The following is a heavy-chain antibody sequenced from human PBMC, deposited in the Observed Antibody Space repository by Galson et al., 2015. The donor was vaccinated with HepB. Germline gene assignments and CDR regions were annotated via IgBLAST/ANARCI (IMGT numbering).Heavy chain of an antibody. D-gene: IGHD6-19*01. J-gene: IGHJ3*02. CDR3: ARALPRRIAVAWGFGDAFDI. Sequence: SLRLSCAASGFTFSSYSMNWVRQAPGKGLEWVSSISSSSSYIYYADSVKGRFTISRDNAKNSLYLQMNSLRAEDTAVYYCARALPRRIAVAWGFGDAFDIWGQGTMVTVSS. V-gene: IGHV3-21*01. CDR2: ISSSSSYI. CDR1: GFTFSSYS.